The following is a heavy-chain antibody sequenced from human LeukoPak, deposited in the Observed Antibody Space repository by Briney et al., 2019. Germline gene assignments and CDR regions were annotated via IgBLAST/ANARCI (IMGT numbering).Heavy chain of an antibody. Sequence: ASVKVSCKASGFTFNAYNIHWVRQAPGQGVGWMGWINPKSGGVNYAQKFQGRVTMTWDTSISTAYMELSRLRSDDTAVYYCAREYILTAYYGDYWGQGTLVTVSS. CDR1: GFTFNAYN. V-gene: IGHV1-2*02. D-gene: IGHD3-9*01. CDR2: INPKSGGV. CDR3: AREYILTAYYGDY. J-gene: IGHJ4*02.